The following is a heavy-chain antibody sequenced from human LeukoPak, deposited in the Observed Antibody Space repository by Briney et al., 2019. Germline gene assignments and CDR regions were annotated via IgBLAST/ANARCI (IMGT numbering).Heavy chain of an antibody. Sequence: MTSETLSLTCTVSGGSISTSNYYWGWIRQPPGKGLEWIGSIYYTGGTYYNPSLKSRVTISVDTSKNQFSLKLNSVTAADTAVYYCARDQSGGRGLDAFDVWGRGTLVTVSS. CDR3: ARDQSGGRGLDAFDV. J-gene: IGHJ3*01. D-gene: IGHD2-15*01. V-gene: IGHV4-39*07. CDR1: GGSISTSNYY. CDR2: IYYTGGT.